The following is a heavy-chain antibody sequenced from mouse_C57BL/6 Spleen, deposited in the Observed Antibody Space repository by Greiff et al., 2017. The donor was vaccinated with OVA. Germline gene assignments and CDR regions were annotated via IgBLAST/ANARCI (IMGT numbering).Heavy chain of an antibody. J-gene: IGHJ1*03. CDR1: GFTFSDYY. D-gene: IGHD4-1*01. CDR2: INYDGSST. V-gene: IGHV5-16*01. CDR3: ARRGNWDGYCDV. Sequence: EVQVVESEGGLVQPGSSMKLSCTASGFTFSDYYMAWVRQVPEKGLEWVADINYDGSSTYYLDSLKSRFIISRDNAKNILYLKMSSLKSEDTATDYCARRGNWDGYCDVWGTGTTVTVSS.